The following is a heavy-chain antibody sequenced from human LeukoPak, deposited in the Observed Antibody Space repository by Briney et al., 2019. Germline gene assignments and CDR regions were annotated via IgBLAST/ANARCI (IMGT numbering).Heavy chain of an antibody. J-gene: IGHJ4*02. Sequence: GGSLRLSCAASGFTFSSYGMHWVRQAPGKGLEWVAFIRYDGSNKYYADSVKGRFTISRDNSKNTLYLQVNSLRAEDTAVYYCAKDPAQYYFDYWGQGTLVTVSS. CDR1: GFTFSSYG. CDR2: IRYDGSNK. V-gene: IGHV3-30*02. CDR3: AKDPAQYYFDY.